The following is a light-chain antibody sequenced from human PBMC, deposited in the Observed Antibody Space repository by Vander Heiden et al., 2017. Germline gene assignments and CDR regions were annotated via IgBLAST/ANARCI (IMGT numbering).Light chain of an antibody. CDR1: SSGVGSYNY. Sequence: QSALTQPRSVSGSPGQSVTISCTGTSSGVGSYNYVSWYQQPPANAPILMCDDVIKRPSGVPERCAGSNSGNAASLTISGLQAEDEAYYYCCSYTSNSSYVFGTGTKVTVL. V-gene: IGLV2-11*01. J-gene: IGLJ1*01. CDR3: CSYTSNSSYV. CDR2: DVI.